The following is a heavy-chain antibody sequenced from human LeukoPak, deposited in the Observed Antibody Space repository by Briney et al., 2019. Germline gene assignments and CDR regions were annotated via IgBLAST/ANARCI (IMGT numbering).Heavy chain of an antibody. CDR3: ARGVWDIVVVSASRAYYYYMDV. J-gene: IGHJ6*03. CDR1: GDSVSSNSAA. Sequence: SQTLSLTCAISGDSVSSNSAAWNWIRQSPSRGLEWLGRTYYRSKWHTDYAVSVKSRITFKPDTSKNQFSLQLRCVTPEDTAVYYCARGVWDIVVVSASRAYYYYMDVWGKGTTVTVS. D-gene: IGHD2-2*01. CDR2: TYYRSKWHT. V-gene: IGHV6-1*01.